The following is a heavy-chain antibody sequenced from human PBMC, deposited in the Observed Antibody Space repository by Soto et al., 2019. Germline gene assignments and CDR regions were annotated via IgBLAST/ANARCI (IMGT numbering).Heavy chain of an antibody. CDR2: IKLYGSEK. D-gene: IGHD3-16*02. Sequence: GGSLRLSCAASGFTFSSYWMSWVRQAPGKGLEWVSNIKLYGSEKYYVDSVKVRFTISRDKANNSLYLQMNSLRTEDTTMYYCARGNVWVSYLVYYRGQGALVSVS. CDR3: ARGNVWVSYLVYY. V-gene: IGHV3-7*01. J-gene: IGHJ4*02. CDR1: GFTFSSYW.